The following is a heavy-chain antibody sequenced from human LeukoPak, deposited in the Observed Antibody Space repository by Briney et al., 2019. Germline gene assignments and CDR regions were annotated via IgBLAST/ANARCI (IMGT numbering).Heavy chain of an antibody. CDR1: GYSFTRYF. CDR3: ARGKVVTMVRGVIITYFDY. D-gene: IGHD3-10*01. V-gene: IGHV1-46*01. CDR2: IIPSDGST. Sequence: ASVKVSCKASGYSFTRYFIHWVRQAPGQGLEWMGLIIPSDGSTSYAQKFQGRVTMTRDTSTSTVYMELSSLRSEDTAVYYCARGKVVTMVRGVIITYFDYWGQGTLVTVSS. J-gene: IGHJ4*02.